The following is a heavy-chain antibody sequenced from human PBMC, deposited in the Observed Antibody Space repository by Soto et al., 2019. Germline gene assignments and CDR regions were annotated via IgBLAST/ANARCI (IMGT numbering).Heavy chain of an antibody. V-gene: IGHV4-59*01. CDR3: VRDLNGSGDY. Sequence: SETLSLTCTVSGGSTTSDYWSWIRQPPGKGLECLGYIFHSLGAKDNPSLGSRGTISLDTAKNQLSLSLRSVTAADTAIYFCVRDLNGSGDYWGQGTLVTVSS. CDR1: GGSTTSDY. J-gene: IGHJ4*02. CDR2: IFHSLGA. D-gene: IGHD3-10*01.